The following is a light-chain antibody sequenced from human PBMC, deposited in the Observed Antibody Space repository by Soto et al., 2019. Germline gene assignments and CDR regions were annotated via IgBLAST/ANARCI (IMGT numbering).Light chain of an antibody. CDR3: SSYTGSNTLYV. Sequence: QSALTQPASVSGSPGQSITISCTGTSSDVGGSNYVSWYQQHPGKAPKLMIYDVSNRPSGVSNRFSGSKSDNTASLTISGLQAEDEADYYCSSYTGSNTLYVFGTGTKVTVL. J-gene: IGLJ1*01. CDR2: DVS. V-gene: IGLV2-14*03. CDR1: SSDVGGSNY.